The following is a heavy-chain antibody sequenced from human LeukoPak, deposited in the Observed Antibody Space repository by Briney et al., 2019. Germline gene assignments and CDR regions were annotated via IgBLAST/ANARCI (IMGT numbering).Heavy chain of an antibody. CDR2: IIPIFGTA. D-gene: IGHD2-21*02. V-gene: IGHV1-69*13. J-gene: IGHJ4*02. CDR3: ARAEVVVVTAIRSYYFDY. CDR1: GYTFTGYY. Sequence: SVKVSCKASGYTFTGYYMHWVRQAPGQGLEWMGGIIPIFGTANYAQKFQGRVTITADESTSTAYMELSSLRSEDTAVYYCARAEVVVVTAIRSYYFDYWGQGTLVTVSS.